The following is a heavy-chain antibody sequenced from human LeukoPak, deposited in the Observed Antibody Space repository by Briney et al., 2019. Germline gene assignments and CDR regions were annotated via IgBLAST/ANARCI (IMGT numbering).Heavy chain of an antibody. CDR2: IYHSGST. CDR3: ARVGVAVAGTDYYYYYMDV. CDR1: GYSISSGYY. V-gene: IGHV4-38-2*02. J-gene: IGHJ6*03. D-gene: IGHD6-19*01. Sequence: SETLSLTCSVSGYSISSGYYWGWIRQPPGKGLEWIGSIYHSGSTYYNPSLKSRVTMSVDTSKNQFSLKLSSVTAADTAVYYCARVGVAVAGTDYYYYYMDVWGKGTTVTISS.